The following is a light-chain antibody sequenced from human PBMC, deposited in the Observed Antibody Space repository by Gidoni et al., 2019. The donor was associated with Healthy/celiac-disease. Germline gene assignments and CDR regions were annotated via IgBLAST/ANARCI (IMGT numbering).Light chain of an antibody. V-gene: IGKV3-11*01. CDR3: QQRSNWPIFT. J-gene: IGKJ3*01. Sequence: IVLTQSPATLSLSPGERATLSCRASQSVSSYLAWYQQKPGQAPRLLIYDASNRATGIPARFSGSGSGTDFTLNISSLEPEDFAVYYCQQRSNWPIFTFGPXTKVEIK. CDR2: DAS. CDR1: QSVSSY.